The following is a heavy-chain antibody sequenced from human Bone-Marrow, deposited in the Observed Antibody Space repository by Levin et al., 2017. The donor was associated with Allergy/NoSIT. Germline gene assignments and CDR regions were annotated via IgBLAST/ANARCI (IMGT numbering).Heavy chain of an antibody. CDR2: ISGSGGNI. CDR3: AKGAQRLRTSIVQGFAFDY. V-gene: IGHV3-23*01. D-gene: IGHD6-25*01. J-gene: IGHJ4*02. Sequence: GGSLRLSCAASGFTLSSYAMTWVRQAPGQGLDWVSAISGSGGNIYYADSVKGRFTISRDISRNTLYLEMNSLRVDDTAVYYCAKGAQRLRTSIVQGFAFDYWRQGTLITVSS. CDR1: GFTLSSYA.